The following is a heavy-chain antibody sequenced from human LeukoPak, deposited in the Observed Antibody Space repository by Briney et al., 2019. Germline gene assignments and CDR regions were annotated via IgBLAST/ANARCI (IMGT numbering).Heavy chain of an antibody. CDR3: ARVEWELPDLNGY. Sequence: ASVKVSCKASGYTFTGYYMHWVRQAPGQGLEWMGWINPNSGGTNYAQKFQGRVTMTTDTSTSTAYMELRSLRSDDTAVYYCARVEWELPDLNGYWGQGTLVTVSS. CDR1: GYTFTGYY. CDR2: INPNSGGT. V-gene: IGHV1-2*02. J-gene: IGHJ4*02. D-gene: IGHD1-26*01.